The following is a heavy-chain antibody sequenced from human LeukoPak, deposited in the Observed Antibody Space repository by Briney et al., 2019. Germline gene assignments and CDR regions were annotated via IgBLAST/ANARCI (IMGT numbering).Heavy chain of an antibody. CDR2: ISAYNGNT. J-gene: IGHJ6*03. Sequence: ASVKVSCKASGYTFTSYGISWVRQAPGQGLEWMGWISAYNGNTNYAQKLQGRVTMTTDTSTSTAYMELRSLRSDDTAVDYCARGITIFGAVHYYYMDVWGKGTTVTVSS. D-gene: IGHD3-3*01. CDR1: GYTFTSYG. CDR3: ARGITIFGAVHYYYMDV. V-gene: IGHV1-18*01.